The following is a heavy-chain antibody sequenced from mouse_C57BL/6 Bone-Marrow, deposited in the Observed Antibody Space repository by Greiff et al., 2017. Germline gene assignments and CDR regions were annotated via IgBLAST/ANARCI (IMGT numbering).Heavy chain of an antibody. CDR1: GYTFTDYE. CDR3: TRCLYEGYSFDY. J-gene: IGHJ2*01. V-gene: IGHV1-15*01. CDR2: IDPETGGT. Sequence: QVQLQQSGAELVRPGASVTLSCKASGYTFTDYEMHWVKQTPVHGLEWIGAIDPETGGTACNQKFKGKAILTADKSSSTAYMELRSLTSEDSAVYDCTRCLYEGYSFDYWGQGTTLTVSA. D-gene: IGHD2-3*01.